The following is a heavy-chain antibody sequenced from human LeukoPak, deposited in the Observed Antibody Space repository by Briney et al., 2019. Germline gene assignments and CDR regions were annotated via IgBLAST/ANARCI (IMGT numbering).Heavy chain of an antibody. Sequence: GGSLRLSCAASGFTFSSYSMNWVRQAPGKGREWVSYISSSSSTIYYADSVKGRFTISRDNAKNSLYLQMNSLRAEDTAVYYCAKSPKPLGDYDSSGYLDYWGQGTLVTVSS. D-gene: IGHD3-22*01. CDR3: AKSPKPLGDYDSSGYLDY. V-gene: IGHV3-48*04. J-gene: IGHJ4*02. CDR1: GFTFSSYS. CDR2: ISSSSSTI.